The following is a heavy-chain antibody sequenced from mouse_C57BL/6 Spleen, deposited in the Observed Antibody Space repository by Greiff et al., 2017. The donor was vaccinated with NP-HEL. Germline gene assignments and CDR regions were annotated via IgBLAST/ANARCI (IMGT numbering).Heavy chain of an antibody. Sequence: QVQLKQSGAELAKPGASVKLSCKASGYTFTSYWMHWVKQRPGQGLEWIGYINPSSGYTKYNQKFKDKATLTADKSSSTAYMQLSSLTYEDSAVYYCARYIPTVVAPGYFDVWGTGTTVTVSS. V-gene: IGHV1-7*01. CDR3: ARYIPTVVAPGYFDV. J-gene: IGHJ1*03. D-gene: IGHD1-1*01. CDR2: INPSSGYT. CDR1: GYTFTSYW.